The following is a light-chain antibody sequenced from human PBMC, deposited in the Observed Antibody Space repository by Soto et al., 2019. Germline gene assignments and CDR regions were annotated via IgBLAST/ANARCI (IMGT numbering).Light chain of an antibody. V-gene: IGKV3-11*01. Sequence: EIVLTQSPATLSLSPGERATLSCRASQSVSSYLAWYQQKPGQAPRLLIYESSNRAAGIPARFSGSGSGTDFTLTISSLEPEDFAVYYCQQRSNWPRTFGQGNNVEIK. J-gene: IGKJ1*01. CDR2: ESS. CDR1: QSVSSY. CDR3: QQRSNWPRT.